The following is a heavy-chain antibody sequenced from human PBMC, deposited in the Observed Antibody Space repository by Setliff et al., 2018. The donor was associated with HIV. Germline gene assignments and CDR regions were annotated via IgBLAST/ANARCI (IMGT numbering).Heavy chain of an antibody. D-gene: IGHD2-15*01. CDR3: ARVDCSGGSCYSPAY. CDR2: IYNSGGT. J-gene: IGHJ4*02. CDR1: GGSIGSGSYY. Sequence: PSETLSLTCTVSGGSIGSGSYYWSWIRQPAGKGLEWIGYIYNSGGTNYNPSLKSRVTISLDTSKNQFSLNLTSVTAADTAVYYCARVDCSGGSCYSPAYWGQGTLVTVSS. V-gene: IGHV4-61*10.